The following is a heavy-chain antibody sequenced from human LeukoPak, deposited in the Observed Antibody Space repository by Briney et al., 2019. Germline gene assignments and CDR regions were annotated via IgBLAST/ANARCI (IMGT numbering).Heavy chain of an antibody. D-gene: IGHD4-17*01. CDR3: ARVYFYGHWYFDL. V-gene: IGHV1-69*04. J-gene: IGHJ2*01. CDR2: IIPILGIA. Sequence: SVKVSCKASGGTFSSYAISWVRQAPGQGLEWMGRIIPILGIANYAQKFQGRVTITADKSTSTAYMELSSLRSEDTAVYYCARVYFYGHWYFDLWGRGTLVTVSS. CDR1: GGTFSSYA.